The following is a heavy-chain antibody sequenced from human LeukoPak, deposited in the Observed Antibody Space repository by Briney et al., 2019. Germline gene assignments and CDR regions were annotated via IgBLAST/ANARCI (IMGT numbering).Heavy chain of an antibody. CDR1: GFTFSSYS. J-gene: IGHJ4*02. CDR3: ARGEQEMATMSIDY. D-gene: IGHD5-24*01. Sequence: GGSLRLSCAASGFTFSSYSMNWVRQAPGKGLEWVSYISSSSSTIYYADSVKGRFTISRDNAKNSLYLQMNSLRAEDTAVYYCARGEQEMATMSIDYWGQGTLVTVSS. V-gene: IGHV3-48*01. CDR2: ISSSSSTI.